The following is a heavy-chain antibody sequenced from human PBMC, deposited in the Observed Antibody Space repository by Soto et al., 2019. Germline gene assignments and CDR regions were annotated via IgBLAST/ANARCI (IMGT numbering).Heavy chain of an antibody. V-gene: IGHV4-31*02. Sequence: PSETLSLTCTVSGGSISSGGYYWSWIRQHPGKGLEWIGYIYYSGSTYYNPSLKSRVTISVDTSKNQFSLKLSSVTAADTAVYYCARLIIAAAGQPEKRAFDYWGQGTLVTVSS. J-gene: IGHJ4*02. CDR2: IYYSGST. D-gene: IGHD6-13*01. CDR1: GGSISSGGYY. CDR3: ARLIIAAAGQPEKRAFDY.